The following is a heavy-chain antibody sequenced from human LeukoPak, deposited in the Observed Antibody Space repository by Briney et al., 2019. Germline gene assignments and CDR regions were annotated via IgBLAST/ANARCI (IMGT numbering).Heavy chain of an antibody. CDR3: AKDDAWLQYND. D-gene: IGHD5-24*01. CDR1: GFTFSSYA. Sequence: SGGSLRLSCAASGFTFSSYAMSWVRQAPGKGLDWVSSINGGGGSTHYADSVKGRFTISRDNSKNTLYLQMNSLRAEDTAVYYCAKDDAWLQYNDWGQGTLVTVSS. J-gene: IGHJ4*02. V-gene: IGHV3-23*01. CDR2: INGGGGST.